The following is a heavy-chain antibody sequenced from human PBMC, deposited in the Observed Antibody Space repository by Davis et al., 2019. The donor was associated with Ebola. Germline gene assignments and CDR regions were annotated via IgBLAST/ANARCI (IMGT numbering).Heavy chain of an antibody. Sequence: SETLSLTCAVYGGSSSGYYWSWIRQPPGKGLEWIGEINHSGSTNYNPSLKSRLTISVDTSKNQFSLKLSSVTAADTAVYYCARGRGKWLRFYGMDVWGQGTTVTVSS. CDR1: GGSSSGYY. V-gene: IGHV4-34*01. D-gene: IGHD5-12*01. CDR2: INHSGST. J-gene: IGHJ6*02. CDR3: ARGRGKWLRFYGMDV.